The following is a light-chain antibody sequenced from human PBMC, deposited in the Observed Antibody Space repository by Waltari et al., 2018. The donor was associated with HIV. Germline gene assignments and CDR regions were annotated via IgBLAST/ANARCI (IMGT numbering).Light chain of an antibody. CDR2: GAS. CDR1: QSVHSRY. CDR3: QQSGSSPYT. Sequence: EIVLTQSPGTLSLSPGERATLSCRASQSVHSRYLAWYQQKLGQAPRLLIYGASTRATGIPDRVSGSGSGTDFTLTISRLEPEDFAVYYCQQSGSSPYTFGPGTKLDIK. V-gene: IGKV3-20*01. J-gene: IGKJ2*01.